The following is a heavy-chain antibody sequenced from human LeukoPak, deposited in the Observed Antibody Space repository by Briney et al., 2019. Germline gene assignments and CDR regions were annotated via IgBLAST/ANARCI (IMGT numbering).Heavy chain of an antibody. CDR2: IYHSGST. Sequence: SETLSLTCTVSGGSISSGGYYWSWIRQPPGKGLEWIEYIYHSGSTYYNPSLKSRVTISVDRSKNQFSLKLSSVTAADTAVYYCARVPYSSSWSPYYYYYYYMDVWGKGTTVTVSS. V-gene: IGHV4-30-2*01. D-gene: IGHD6-13*01. J-gene: IGHJ6*03. CDR1: GGSISSGGYY. CDR3: ARVPYSSSWSPYYYYYYYMDV.